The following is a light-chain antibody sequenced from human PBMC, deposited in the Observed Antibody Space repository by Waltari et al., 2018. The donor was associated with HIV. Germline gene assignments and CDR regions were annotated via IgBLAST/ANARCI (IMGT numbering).Light chain of an antibody. CDR1: KPNIGAVPD. Sequence: QSLLTQPPSVSATPGPSITTSCTGHKPNIGAVPDVHWDRQLPGTASRLLIFANSTRPSGVSDRISGSKSTAAASLAITGLQAEDGGYDDCQSSDIRLHGLWVFGGGTKVTVL. J-gene: IGLJ3*02. V-gene: IGLV1-40*01. CDR3: QSSDIRLHGLWV. CDR2: ANS.